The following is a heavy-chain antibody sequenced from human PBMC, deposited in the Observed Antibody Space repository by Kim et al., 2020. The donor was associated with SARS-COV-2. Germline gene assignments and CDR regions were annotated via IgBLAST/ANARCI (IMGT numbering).Heavy chain of an antibody. J-gene: IGHJ4*02. V-gene: IGHV3-21*01. D-gene: IGHD2-21*01. CDR3: APHPRIGPPY. CDR2: YK. Sequence: YKSYADTVKGRFTNSRDNAKNSLYRQMTSLRAEDTAVYYCAPHPRIGPPYWGQGTLVTVSS.